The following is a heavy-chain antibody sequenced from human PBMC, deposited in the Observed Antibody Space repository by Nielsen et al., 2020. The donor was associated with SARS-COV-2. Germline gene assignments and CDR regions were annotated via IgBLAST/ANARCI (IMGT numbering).Heavy chain of an antibody. CDR2: TSYDGNT. D-gene: IGHD2-15*01. CDR3: ARGAAWFDP. Sequence: SETLSLTCTVSGDFITSGGSHWSWIRHHPSRGLEWLGFTSYDGNTYSNPSLESRLIISVDTSENQFSLRLNSVTAADTAIYFCARGAAWFDPWGQGTRVTVSS. J-gene: IGHJ5*02. V-gene: IGHV4-31*03. CDR1: GDFITSGGSH.